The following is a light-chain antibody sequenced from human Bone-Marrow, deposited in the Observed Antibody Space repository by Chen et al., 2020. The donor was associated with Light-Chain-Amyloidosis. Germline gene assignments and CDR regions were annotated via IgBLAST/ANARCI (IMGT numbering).Light chain of an antibody. CDR3: TSYRSGSTPVM. V-gene: IGLV2-14*03. J-gene: IGLJ3*02. CDR2: DVS. Sequence: SALTQPASVSGSPGQSITISCTGTSNDVGGYTYVSWYQQHPGKAPKLLIYDVSNRPSGVSNRFSGSKSGNTASLTISGLQAEDEAHYYCTSYRSGSTPVMFGGGTKVTVL. CDR1: SNDVGGYTY.